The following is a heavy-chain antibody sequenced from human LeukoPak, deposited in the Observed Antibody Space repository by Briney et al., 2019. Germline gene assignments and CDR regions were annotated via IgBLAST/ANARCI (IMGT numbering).Heavy chain of an antibody. V-gene: IGHV3-7*03. CDR3: AREYGSFDY. Sequence: GGSLRLSCAASGFTFSSYWMNWVRQAPGKGLEWVANINQDGSEKYFVDSVKGRLTISRDNAKNSVYLQMTSLRAEDTAVYYCAREYGSFDYWGQGTLVTVSS. J-gene: IGHJ4*02. CDR2: INQDGSEK. CDR1: GFTFSSYW. D-gene: IGHD1-26*01.